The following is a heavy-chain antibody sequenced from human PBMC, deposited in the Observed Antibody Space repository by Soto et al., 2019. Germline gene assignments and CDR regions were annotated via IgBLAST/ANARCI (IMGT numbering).Heavy chain of an antibody. V-gene: IGHV3-48*03. Sequence: GGSLRLSCKTSGFTFTNFDLSWVRQAPGKGLEWVAFISGSGSTIYYKDSVKGRFTISKDDARTSLFLQMDTLRPEDTAVYYCARTRYSQGHVFQFQYWGRGTLVTVSS. D-gene: IGHD5-18*01. CDR3: ARTRYSQGHVFQFQY. CDR1: GFTFTNFD. J-gene: IGHJ4*02. CDR2: ISGSGSTI.